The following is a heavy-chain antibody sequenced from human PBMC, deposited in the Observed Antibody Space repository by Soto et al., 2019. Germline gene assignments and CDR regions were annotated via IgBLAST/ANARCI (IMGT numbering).Heavy chain of an antibody. CDR1: GFTFSLYG. CDR3: ARGLRGISFYGMDV. Sequence: QVQLVESGGGVVQPGRSLRLSCAASGFTFSLYGMHWVRQAPGKGLEWVAVIWYDGSNKFYADSVKGRFTTSRDNSKNTLYLQMNSLRDEDTAVYYCARGLRGISFYGMDVWGQGTTVIVSS. CDR2: IWYDGSNK. V-gene: IGHV3-33*01. D-gene: IGHD3-16*01. J-gene: IGHJ6*02.